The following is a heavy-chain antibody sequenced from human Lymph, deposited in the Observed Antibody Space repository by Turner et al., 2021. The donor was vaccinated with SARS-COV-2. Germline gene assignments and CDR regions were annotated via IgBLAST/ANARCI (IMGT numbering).Heavy chain of an antibody. CDR2: MSYDGSNK. V-gene: IGHV3-30-3*01. CDR3: ARDSGGSLDL. Sequence: QVQLVESGGGVVQPGRSLRFSCAASGFTFSSYAMHWVRQAPGKGLEWVALMSYDGSNKYYADSVKGRFTISRDNSKNTLYLQMNSLRAEDTAIYYCARDSGGSLDLWGRGTLVTVSS. CDR1: GFTFSSYA. J-gene: IGHJ2*01.